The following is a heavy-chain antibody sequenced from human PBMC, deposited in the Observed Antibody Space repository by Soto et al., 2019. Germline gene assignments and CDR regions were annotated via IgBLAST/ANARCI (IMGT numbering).Heavy chain of an antibody. CDR1: GFTFSDYY. CDR3: ARDSSGSLGVGYFDY. J-gene: IGHJ4*02. Sequence: GGSLRLSCAASGFTFSDYYMSWIRQAPGKGLEWVSYISSSSSYTNYADSVKGRFTISRDNAKNSLYLQMNSLRAEDTAVYYFARDSSGSLGVGYFDYWGQGALVTVSS. V-gene: IGHV3-11*06. D-gene: IGHD1-26*01. CDR2: ISSSSSYT.